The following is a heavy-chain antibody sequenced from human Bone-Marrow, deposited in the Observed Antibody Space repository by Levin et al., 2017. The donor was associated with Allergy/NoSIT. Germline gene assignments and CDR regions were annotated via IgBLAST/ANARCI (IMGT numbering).Heavy chain of an antibody. CDR1: TGSINSGDYY. V-gene: IGHV4-30-4*01. J-gene: IGHJ4*02. Sequence: PSETLSLTCTVSTGSINSGDYYWTWLRQPPGKGLEWIGYIDYRGNTYYNASLRSRLTLSIDTSKNQFSLRLSSVTAADTAVYYCARRNFVGPRSFDSWGQGTLVTVSS. D-gene: IGHD1-26*01. CDR2: IDYRGNT. CDR3: ARRNFVGPRSFDS.